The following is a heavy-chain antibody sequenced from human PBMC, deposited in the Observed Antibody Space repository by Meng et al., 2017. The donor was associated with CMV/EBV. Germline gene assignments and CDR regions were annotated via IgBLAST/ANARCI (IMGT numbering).Heavy chain of an antibody. J-gene: IGHJ4*02. V-gene: IGHV3-48*03. Sequence: SCAASGFTFSSYEMNWVRQAPGKGLEWVSYISSSGSTIYYADSVKGRFTISRDNAKNSLYLQMNSLRAEDTAVYYCARDFSFCSSTSCYPTEFDYWGQGTLVTVSS. CDR3: ARDFSFCSSTSCYPTEFDY. D-gene: IGHD2-2*01. CDR1: GFTFSSYE. CDR2: ISSSGSTI.